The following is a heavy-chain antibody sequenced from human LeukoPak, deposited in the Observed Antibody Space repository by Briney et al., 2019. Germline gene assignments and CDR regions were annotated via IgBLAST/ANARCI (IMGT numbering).Heavy chain of an antibody. CDR1: AFTFSSSE. J-gene: IGHJ2*01. Sequence: GGSLRLSCAASAFTFSSSEMNWVRQAPGKGLEWVSYISSSGSTIYYADSVRGRFTISRDNAKNSLFLQMNSLRAEDTALYYCARDRGIGDAPYWYFDLWGRGTLVTVSS. CDR3: ARDRGIGDAPYWYFDL. CDR2: ISSSGSTI. V-gene: IGHV3-48*03. D-gene: IGHD4-17*01.